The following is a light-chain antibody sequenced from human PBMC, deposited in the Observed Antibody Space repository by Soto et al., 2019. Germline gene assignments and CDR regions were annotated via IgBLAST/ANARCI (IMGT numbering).Light chain of an antibody. CDR3: QQTFRTPHT. CDR2: SAS. CDR1: QTISSY. V-gene: IGKV1-39*01. Sequence: DIQMTQSPASLSASVGDRVTITCRASQTISSYLNWYQQKAGAAPKLLIYSASTLQSGVPSRFSGSGFGTDYTLTISSLQPADFAVYYCQQTFRTPHTFGYGTKLDVK. J-gene: IGKJ2*01.